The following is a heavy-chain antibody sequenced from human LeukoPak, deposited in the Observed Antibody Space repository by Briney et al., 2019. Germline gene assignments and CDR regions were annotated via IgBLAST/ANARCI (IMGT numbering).Heavy chain of an antibody. CDR2: INPSGGST. Sequence: ASVKISCKASGYTFTSYYMHWVRQAPGQGLEWMGIINPSGGSTSYAQKFQGRVTMTRDTSTSTVYMELSSLRSEDTAVYYCASAGYSSGWFDYWGQGTLVTVSS. J-gene: IGHJ4*02. V-gene: IGHV1-46*01. D-gene: IGHD6-19*01. CDR3: ASAGYSSGWFDY. CDR1: GYTFTSYY.